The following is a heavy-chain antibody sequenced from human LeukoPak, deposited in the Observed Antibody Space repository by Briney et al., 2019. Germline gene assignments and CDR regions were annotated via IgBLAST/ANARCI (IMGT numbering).Heavy chain of an antibody. CDR2: IYSGGST. Sequence: GGSLRLSCAASGFTVSSNYMSWVRQAPGKGLEWVSVIYSGGSTYYADSVKGRFTISRDNSKNTLYLQMNSLRAEDTAVYYCAREDSSGYSDAFDIWGQGTMVTAPS. V-gene: IGHV3-53*01. J-gene: IGHJ3*02. D-gene: IGHD3-22*01. CDR1: GFTVSSNY. CDR3: AREDSSGYSDAFDI.